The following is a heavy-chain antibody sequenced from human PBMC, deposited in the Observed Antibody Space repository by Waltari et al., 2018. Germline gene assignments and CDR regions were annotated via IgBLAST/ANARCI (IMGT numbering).Heavy chain of an antibody. CDR3: ARTGDDY. Sequence: EVQLVESGGGLVQPGGSLRLSCAASGFTFTRYWMSWFRQAPGKGLECVANINQGGSDKNYVDSVKGRFTISRDNAKNSLYLQMNSLRAEDTAVYYCARTGDDYWGQGTLVTVSS. V-gene: IGHV3-7*03. J-gene: IGHJ4*02. D-gene: IGHD1-1*01. CDR1: GFTFTRYW. CDR2: INQGGSDK.